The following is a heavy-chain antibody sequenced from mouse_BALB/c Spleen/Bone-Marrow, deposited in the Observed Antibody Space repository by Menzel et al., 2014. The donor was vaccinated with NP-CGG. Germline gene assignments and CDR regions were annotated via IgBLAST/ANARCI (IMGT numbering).Heavy chain of an antibody. V-gene: IGHV1S41*01. CDR3: ARGGDYYGSSSFAY. CDR2: IAPGSGST. Sequence: DLVKPGASVKLSCKASGYTFTSYWINWIKQRPGQGLEWIGLIAPGSGSTYYNEMFKGKATLTVDTSSSTAYIQLSSLSSEDSAVYFCARGGDYYGSSSFAYWGQGTLVTVSA. CDR1: GYTFTSYW. J-gene: IGHJ3*01. D-gene: IGHD1-1*01.